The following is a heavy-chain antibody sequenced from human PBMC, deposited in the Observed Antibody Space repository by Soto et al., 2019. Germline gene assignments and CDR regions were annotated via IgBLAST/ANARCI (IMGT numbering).Heavy chain of an antibody. CDR1: GYTFTGYY. D-gene: IGHD4-17*01. V-gene: IGHV1-2*04. Sequence: ASVKVSCKASGYTFTGYYMHWVRQAPGQGLEWMGWINPSSGGTNYAQKFQGWVTMTRDTSISTAYMELSRLRSDDTAVYYCARGTTVTTPSEYYFDYWGQGTLVTVSS. CDR2: INPSSGGT. CDR3: ARGTTVTTPSEYYFDY. J-gene: IGHJ4*02.